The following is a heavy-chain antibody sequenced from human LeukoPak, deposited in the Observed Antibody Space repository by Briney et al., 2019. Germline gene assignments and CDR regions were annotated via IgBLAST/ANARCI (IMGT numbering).Heavy chain of an antibody. CDR3: AREPIVGATNWFDP. CDR1: GYTFTSYG. Sequence: GASVKVSCKASGYTFTSYGISWVRQAPGQGLEWMGWISAYNGNTNYAQKPQGRVTMTTDTSTSTAYMELRSLRSDDTAVYYCAREPIVGATNWFDPWGQGTLVTVSS. J-gene: IGHJ5*02. V-gene: IGHV1-18*01. D-gene: IGHD1-26*01. CDR2: ISAYNGNT.